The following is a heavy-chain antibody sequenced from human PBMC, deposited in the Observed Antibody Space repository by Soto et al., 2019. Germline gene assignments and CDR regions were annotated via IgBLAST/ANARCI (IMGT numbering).Heavy chain of an antibody. J-gene: IGHJ4*02. D-gene: IGHD3-22*01. V-gene: IGHV3-21*01. CDR3: ARGANYYDSSAYCGY. CDR1: GFTFSSYS. Sequence: EVQLVESGGGLVKPGGSLRLSCAASGFTFSSYSMNWVRQAPGKGLEWVSSISSSSSYIYYADSVKGRFTISRDNAENSLYLQMNSLRAEDTAVYYCARGANYYDSSAYCGYWGQGTLVTVSS. CDR2: ISSSSSYI.